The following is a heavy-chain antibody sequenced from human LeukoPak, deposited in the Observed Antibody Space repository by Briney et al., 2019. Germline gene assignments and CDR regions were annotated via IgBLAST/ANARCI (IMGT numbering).Heavy chain of an antibody. J-gene: IGHJ3*02. V-gene: IGHV4-4*07. CDR1: GDSISSAY. D-gene: IGHD2-2*01. CDR3: ARMPVPIHDAFDI. Sequence: KPSETLSLTCTVSGDSISSAYWGWIRQSAGKGLEYIGRLYVNGSPNSNPSLKSRVIMSLDTSKNQFSLKMTSVTAADSAIYFCARMPVPIHDAFDIWGQGTAVMVSS. CDR2: LYVNGSP.